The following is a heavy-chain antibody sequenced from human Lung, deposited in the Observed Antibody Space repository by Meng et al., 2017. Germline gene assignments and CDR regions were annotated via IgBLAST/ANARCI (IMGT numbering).Heavy chain of an antibody. CDR1: GVSXXDXY. CDR3: ARGPTTMAHDFDY. CDR2: INHSGST. Sequence: CRAXFLTPSETPXPTSVVSGVSXXDXYWXWIRHPPGNGLEGSGEINHSGSTNYNPSLESRATISVDTSQNNLSLKLSSVTAADSAVYYCARGPTTMAHDFDYWGQGTLVTVSS. J-gene: IGHJ4*02. D-gene: IGHD4-11*01. V-gene: IGHV4-34*01.